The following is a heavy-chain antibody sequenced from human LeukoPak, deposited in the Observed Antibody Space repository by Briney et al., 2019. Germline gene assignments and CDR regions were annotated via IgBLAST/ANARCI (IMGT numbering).Heavy chain of an antibody. V-gene: IGHV4-34*01. J-gene: IGHJ5*02. CDR3: ARAVGTWRYCSSTSCPRRGYNWFDP. CDR1: GGSFSGYY. D-gene: IGHD2-2*01. CDR2: INHSGST. Sequence: SETLSLTCAVYGGSFSGYYWSWIRQPPGKGLEWIGEINHSGSTNYNPSLKSRVTISVDTSKNQFSLKLSSVTAADTAVYYCARAVGTWRYCSSTSCPRRGYNWFDPWGQGTLVTVSS.